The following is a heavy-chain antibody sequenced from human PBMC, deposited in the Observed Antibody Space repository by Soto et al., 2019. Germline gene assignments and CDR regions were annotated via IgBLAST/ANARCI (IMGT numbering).Heavy chain of an antibody. CDR2: IWYDESKK. D-gene: IGHD3-3*01. CDR1: GFTFSNYG. CDR3: MSDIRARYFDL. V-gene: IGHV3-33*01. Sequence: QVQLVESGGGVVQPGRSLRLSCAASGFTFSNYGMHWVRQAPGKGLEWVAVIWYDESKKYFADSVKGRFTISRDNSKKTLNLQMNSLRAEDTAVYYCMSDIRARYFDLWGRGTLVTVSS. J-gene: IGHJ2*01.